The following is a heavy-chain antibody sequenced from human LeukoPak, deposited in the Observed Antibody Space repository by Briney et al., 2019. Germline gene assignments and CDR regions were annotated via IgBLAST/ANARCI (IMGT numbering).Heavy chain of an antibody. Sequence: GASVKVSCTASGYTLTGYYMHWVRQAPGQGLEWMGRINPNSGGTNYAQKFQGRVTMTRDTSISTAYMELSRLRSDDTAVYYCAREWELDYYYGMDVWGQGTTVTVSS. CDR2: INPNSGGT. J-gene: IGHJ6*02. V-gene: IGHV1-2*06. CDR1: GYTLTGYY. CDR3: AREWELDYYYGMDV. D-gene: IGHD1-26*01.